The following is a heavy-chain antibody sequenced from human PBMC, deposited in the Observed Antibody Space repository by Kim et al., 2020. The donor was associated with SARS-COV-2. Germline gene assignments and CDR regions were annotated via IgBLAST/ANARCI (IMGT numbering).Heavy chain of an antibody. CDR3: AKGYTVTNYFDN. Sequence: YYTDTAHSRLTISRDNSKNTRYLQMNSLRAEDTAVYCCAKGYTVTNYFDNWGQGTLATVSS. V-gene: IGHV3-23*01. J-gene: IGHJ4*02. D-gene: IGHD4-17*01.